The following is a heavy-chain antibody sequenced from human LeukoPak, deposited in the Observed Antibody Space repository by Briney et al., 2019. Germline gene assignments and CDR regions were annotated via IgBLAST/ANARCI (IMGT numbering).Heavy chain of an antibody. D-gene: IGHD3-22*01. V-gene: IGHV1-46*01. Sequence: ASVKVSCKASGYTFTSYYMHWVRQAPGQGLEWMGIINPNAGTTSYAQKFQGRVTVTRDTSTSTVYMELSSLRSEDTAVYYCARPSYDSSDYEYFQHWGQGTLVTVSS. J-gene: IGHJ1*01. CDR2: INPNAGTT. CDR1: GYTFTSYY. CDR3: ARPSYDSSDYEYFQH.